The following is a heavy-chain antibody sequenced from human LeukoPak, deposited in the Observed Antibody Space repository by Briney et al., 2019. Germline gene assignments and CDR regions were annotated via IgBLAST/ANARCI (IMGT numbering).Heavy chain of an antibody. D-gene: IGHD2-2*02. CDR2: IIPIFGTA. J-gene: IGHJ6*02. Sequence: GSSVKVSCKASGGTFSSYAISWVRQAPGQGLEWMGGIIPIFGTANYAQKFQGRVTITADESTSTANMELSNLRSEDTAVYYCARDGHCSSTSCYMKYYYYGMDVWGQGTTVTVSS. V-gene: IGHV1-69*01. CDR1: GGTFSSYA. CDR3: ARDGHCSSTSCYMKYYYYGMDV.